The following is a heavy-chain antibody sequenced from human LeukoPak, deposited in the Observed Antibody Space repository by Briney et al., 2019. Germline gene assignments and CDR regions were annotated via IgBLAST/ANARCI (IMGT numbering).Heavy chain of an antibody. J-gene: IGHJ4*02. D-gene: IGHD1-26*01. CDR2: IIPIFGTA. CDR3: ARVEGANDY. Sequence: GASVKVSCKACGGTLSSYAIGWVRQAPGQGLEWMGRIIPIFGTANYAQKFQGRVTITTDESTSTAYMELSSLRSEDTAVYYCARVEGANDYWGQGTLVTVSS. V-gene: IGHV1-69*05. CDR1: GGTLSSYA.